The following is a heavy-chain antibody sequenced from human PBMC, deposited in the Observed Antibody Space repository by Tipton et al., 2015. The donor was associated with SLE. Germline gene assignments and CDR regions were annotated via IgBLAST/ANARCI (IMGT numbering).Heavy chain of an antibody. CDR1: GFTFDNCA. CDR2: ITTSGAIT. J-gene: IGHJ4*02. V-gene: IGHV3-23*01. CDR3: AKRPGCSGTTCRYFDY. D-gene: IGHD2-2*01. Sequence: SLRLSCAASGFTFDNCAMSWVRQAPGKGLEWVSSITTSGAITYYADSVKGRFTFSRDNSKNTLYLQMNSLTAEDTAVYYCAKRPGCSGTTCRYFDYWGQGTLVTVSS.